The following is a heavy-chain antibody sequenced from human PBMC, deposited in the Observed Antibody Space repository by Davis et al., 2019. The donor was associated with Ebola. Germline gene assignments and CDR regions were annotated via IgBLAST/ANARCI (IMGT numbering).Heavy chain of an antibody. D-gene: IGHD1-26*01. J-gene: IGHJ3*02. Sequence: PSETLSLTCTVSGGSISSYYWSWIRQPPGKGLEWIGYIYYSGSTNYNPSLKSRVTISVDTSKNQFSLKLSSVTAADTAVYYCARHRIVGATTPPDAFDIWGQGTMVTVSS. CDR1: GGSISSYY. V-gene: IGHV4-59*08. CDR3: ARHRIVGATTPPDAFDI. CDR2: IYYSGST.